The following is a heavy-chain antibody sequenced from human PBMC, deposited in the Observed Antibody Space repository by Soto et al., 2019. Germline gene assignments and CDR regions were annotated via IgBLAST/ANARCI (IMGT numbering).Heavy chain of an antibody. CDR1: GYTFTSYD. V-gene: IGHV1-8*01. Sequence: ASVKVSCKASGYTFTSYDINWVRQATGQGLEWMGWMNPNSGNTGYAQKFQGRVTMTRNTSISTAYMELSSLRSEDTAVYYCARGRGAYSSGWYDAFDIWGQGTMVTVSS. J-gene: IGHJ3*02. D-gene: IGHD6-19*01. CDR3: ARGRGAYSSGWYDAFDI. CDR2: MNPNSGNT.